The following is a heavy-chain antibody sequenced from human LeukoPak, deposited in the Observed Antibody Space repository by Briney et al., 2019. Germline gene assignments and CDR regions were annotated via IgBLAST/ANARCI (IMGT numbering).Heavy chain of an antibody. CDR2: IYWDDDK. J-gene: IGHJ4*02. CDR3: AHRGSSGFHFDY. D-gene: IGHD3-22*01. CDR1: GFSLSTSGVG. V-gene: IGHV2-5*02. Sequence: SGPTLVNPTQTLTLTCTFSGFSLSTSGVGVGWIRQPPGKALEWLALIYWDDDKRYSPSLKSRLTITKDTSKNQVVLTMTNIDPVDTATYYCAHRGSSGFHFDYWGQGTLVTVSS.